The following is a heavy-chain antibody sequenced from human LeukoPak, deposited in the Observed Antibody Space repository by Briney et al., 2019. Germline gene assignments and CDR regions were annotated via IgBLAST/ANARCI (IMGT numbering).Heavy chain of an antibody. CDR1: GFTFSSYW. V-gene: IGHV3-74*01. Sequence: GSLRLSCAASGFTFSSYWMHWVRQTPEKGLVWVSRIDTDGSSTIYADSVKGRFTISRDNAKNTLFLQMNSLRAEDTAVYYCTRERGSSGWYYFDYWGQGTLVTVSS. D-gene: IGHD6-19*01. CDR2: IDTDGSST. J-gene: IGHJ4*02. CDR3: TRERGSSGWYYFDY.